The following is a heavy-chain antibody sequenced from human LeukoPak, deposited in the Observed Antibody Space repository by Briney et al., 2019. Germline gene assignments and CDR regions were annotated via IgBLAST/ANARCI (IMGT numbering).Heavy chain of an antibody. CDR1: GFNFSNYG. D-gene: IGHD6-13*01. CDR3: AKDRAAAGTYSFDY. Sequence: GGPLRLSCAASGFNFSNYGMHWVRQAPGKGLEWVAVMWYDGSNRYYADSMKGRFTISRDNSKNTLYLQMNSLRAADTAVYSCAKDRAAAGTYSFDYWGQGTLVTVSS. J-gene: IGHJ4*02. V-gene: IGHV3-33*06. CDR2: MWYDGSNR.